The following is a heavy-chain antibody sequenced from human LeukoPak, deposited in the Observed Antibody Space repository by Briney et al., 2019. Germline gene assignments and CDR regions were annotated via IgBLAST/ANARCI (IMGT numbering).Heavy chain of an antibody. J-gene: IGHJ4*02. CDR2: ISWNSGSI. Sequence: GGSLRLSCAASGFTFDDYAMHWVRQAPGKGLEWVSGISWNSGSIGYADSVKGRFTISRDNAKNSLYLQMNSLRAEDTAVYYCARDVIVATIPYYFDYWGQGTLVTVSS. D-gene: IGHD5-12*01. CDR1: GFTFDDYA. V-gene: IGHV3-9*01. CDR3: ARDVIVATIPYYFDY.